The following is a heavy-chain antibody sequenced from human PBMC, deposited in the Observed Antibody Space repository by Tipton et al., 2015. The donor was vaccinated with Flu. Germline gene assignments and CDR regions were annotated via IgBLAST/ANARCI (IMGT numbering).Heavy chain of an antibody. D-gene: IGHD3-10*01. CDR1: GGSISQYY. CDR2: IYYSGST. CDR3: ASSTSGSYYNAFFSYGMDV. Sequence: TLSLTCSVSGGSISQYYWGWIRQPPGKGLEWIGSIYYSGSTYYNPSLKSRVTISVDTSKNQFSLKLSSVTAADSAVYYCASSTSGSYYNAFFSYGMDVWGQGTTVTVPS. V-gene: IGHV4-39*07. J-gene: IGHJ6*02.